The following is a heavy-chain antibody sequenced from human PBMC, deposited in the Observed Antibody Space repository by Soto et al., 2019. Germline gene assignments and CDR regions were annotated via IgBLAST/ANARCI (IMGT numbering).Heavy chain of an antibody. Sequence: PSETLSLTCTVSGGSISSSSYYWGWIRQPPGKGLEWIGSIYYSGSTYYNPSLKSRVTISVDTSKNQFSLKLSSVTAADTAVYYCARDLAKGGGSAGFDYWGQGTLVTVSS. J-gene: IGHJ4*02. CDR2: IYYSGST. D-gene: IGHD1-26*01. CDR3: ARDLAKGGGSAGFDY. CDR1: GGSISSSSYY. V-gene: IGHV4-39*02.